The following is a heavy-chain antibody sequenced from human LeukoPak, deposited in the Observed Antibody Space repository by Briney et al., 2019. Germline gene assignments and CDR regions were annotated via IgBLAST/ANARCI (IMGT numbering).Heavy chain of an antibody. V-gene: IGHV3-30-3*01. CDR2: ISYDGSNK. J-gene: IGHJ3*02. CDR3: ARWIWQLAHPGAFDI. D-gene: IGHD6-6*01. CDR1: GFTFSSYA. Sequence: PGRSLRLSCAASGFTFSSYAMHWVRQAPGKGLEWVAVISYDGSNKYYADSVKGRFTISRDNSKNTLYLQMNSLRAEDTAVYYCARWIWQLAHPGAFDIWGQGTMVTVSS.